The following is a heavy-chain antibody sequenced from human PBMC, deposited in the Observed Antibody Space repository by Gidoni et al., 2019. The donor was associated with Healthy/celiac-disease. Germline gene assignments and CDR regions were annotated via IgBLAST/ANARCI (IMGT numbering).Heavy chain of an antibody. D-gene: IGHD2-2*01. Sequence: QVQLVESGGGVVQPGRSLRLSCAASGFTFSSYGMHWVRQAPGKGLDWLAVIWYDGSNKYYADSVKGRFTISRDNSKNTLYLQMNSLRAEDTAVYYCARECGRGCHCSSTSCYGGYYYYGMDVWGQGTTVTVSS. V-gene: IGHV3-33*01. CDR1: GFTFSSYG. CDR2: IWYDGSNK. CDR3: ARECGRGCHCSSTSCYGGYYYYGMDV. J-gene: IGHJ6*02.